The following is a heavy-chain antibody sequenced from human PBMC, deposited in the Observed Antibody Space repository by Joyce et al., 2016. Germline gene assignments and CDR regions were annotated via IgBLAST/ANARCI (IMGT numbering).Heavy chain of an antibody. V-gene: IGHV5-10-1*03. CDR3: VRMNWFDL. J-gene: IGHJ5*02. CDR2: VDPTDSYT. CDR1: GYRFTRYW. Sequence: EVQLVQSGPEVKKPRETLKISCKVSGYRFTRYWLSWVRQQPGKGLEWIGRVDPTDSYTTYNAAFQGHVNISTDKSVNTAYLQWNSLKASDTAMYYCVRMNWFDLWGQGALVTVSS.